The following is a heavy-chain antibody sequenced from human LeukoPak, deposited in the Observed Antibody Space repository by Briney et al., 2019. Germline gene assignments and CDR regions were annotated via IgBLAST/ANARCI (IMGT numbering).Heavy chain of an antibody. CDR3: ARDFTPYYYYYGMDV. J-gene: IGHJ6*02. Sequence: GGSLRLSCAASGFTFSSYAMRWVRQAPGKGLEWVSGISGSGGSTYYADSVKGRFTIARDNSKNTLYLQMNSLRAEDTAVYYCARDFTPYYYYYGMDVWGQGTTVTVSS. V-gene: IGHV3-23*01. CDR2: ISGSGGST. D-gene: IGHD3-16*01. CDR1: GFTFSSYA.